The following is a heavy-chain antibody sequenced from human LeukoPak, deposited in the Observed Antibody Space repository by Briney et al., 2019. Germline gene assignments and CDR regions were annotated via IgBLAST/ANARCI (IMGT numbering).Heavy chain of an antibody. CDR3: ARGTFEYYDILD. D-gene: IGHD3-9*01. V-gene: IGHV4-59*02. J-gene: IGHJ4*02. CDR1: VGSVSSAY. Sequence: SETLSLTCTVSVGSVSSAYWSCIRETPEEGLGWSGYMSYSGRTDYGPSLTSRVTMSVDTSKNQFSLKLSSVTAADTAVYYCARGTFEYYDILDWGQRTLVTVSS. CDR2: MSYSGRT.